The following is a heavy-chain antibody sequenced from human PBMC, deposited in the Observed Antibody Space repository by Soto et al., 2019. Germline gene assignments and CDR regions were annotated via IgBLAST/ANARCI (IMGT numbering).Heavy chain of an antibody. CDR3: ARDLGYCSGGSCYAGAFDI. D-gene: IGHD2-15*01. V-gene: IGHV3-53*04. CDR1: EFTVIGNY. CDR2: IYSGGST. Sequence: PWGCLRHSSAAAEFTVIGNYISWISKAPRKGLEWVSVIYSGGSTYYADSVKGRFTISRHNSKNTLYLQMNSLRAEDTAVYYCARDLGYCSGGSCYAGAFDIWGQGTMVTVSS. J-gene: IGHJ3*02.